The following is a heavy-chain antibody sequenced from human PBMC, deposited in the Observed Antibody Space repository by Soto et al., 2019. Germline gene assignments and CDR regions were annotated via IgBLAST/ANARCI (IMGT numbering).Heavy chain of an antibody. V-gene: IGHV3-30*03. CDR2: ISYDGSNK. CDR1: GLTFSSSA. Sequence: QVQLVESGGGVVQPGRSLRLSCAASGLTFSSSAMHWVRQAPGKGLEWVALISYDGSNKYYVDSVKGRFTISRDNSKNTLDLHMNSLREEDTAVYYCAAETKSYFYGMDVWGQGTTVTVSS. CDR3: AAETKSYFYGMDV. J-gene: IGHJ6*02.